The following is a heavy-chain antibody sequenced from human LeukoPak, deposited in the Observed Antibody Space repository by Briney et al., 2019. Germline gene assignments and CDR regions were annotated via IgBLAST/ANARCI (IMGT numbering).Heavy chain of an antibody. J-gene: IGHJ4*02. CDR3: AKDQGVAVAAGGFDY. Sequence: ETLSLTCTVSGGSISSGNYYWSWIRQAPGKGLEWVSAISGSGGSTYYADSVKGRFTISRDNSKNTLYLQMNSLRAEDTAVYYCAKDQGVAVAAGGFDYWGQGTLVTVSS. V-gene: IGHV3-23*01. CDR2: ISGSGGST. CDR1: GGSISSGNYY. D-gene: IGHD6-19*01.